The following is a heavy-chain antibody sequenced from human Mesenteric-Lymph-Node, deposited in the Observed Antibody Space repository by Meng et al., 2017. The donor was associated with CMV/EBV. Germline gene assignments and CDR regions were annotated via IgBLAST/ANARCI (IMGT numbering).Heavy chain of an antibody. CDR2: IKDDESER. Sequence: GGSLRLSCAASGFTFSTYAMSWVRQAPGKGLEWVANIKDDESERYYVDSVKGRVTISRDNAESSLYLQMNSLRAEDTALYYCARGSAYSFWGQGTLVTVSS. D-gene: IGHD3-22*01. J-gene: IGHJ4*02. CDR1: GFTFSTYA. CDR3: ARGSAYSF. V-gene: IGHV3-7*04.